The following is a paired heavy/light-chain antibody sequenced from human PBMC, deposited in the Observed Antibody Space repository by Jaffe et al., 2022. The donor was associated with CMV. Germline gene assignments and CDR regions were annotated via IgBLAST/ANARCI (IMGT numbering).Heavy chain of an antibody. Sequence: EVQLLESGGGLVQPGGSLRLSCAASGFTFSSYAMSWVRQAPGKGLEWVSAISGSGGSTYYADSVKGRFTISRDNSKNTLYLQMNSLRAEDTAVYYCAKLYAAPHRDYGGNSRGDYWGQGTLVTVSS. CDR3: AKLYAAPHRDYGGNSRGDY. V-gene: IGHV3-23*01. J-gene: IGHJ4*02. D-gene: IGHD4-17*01. CDR2: ISGSGGST. CDR1: GFTFSSYA.
Light chain of an antibody. Sequence: SYELTQPPSVSVSPGQTARITCSGDALPKKYAYWYQQKSGQAPVLVIYEDSKRPSGIPERFSGSSSGTMATLTISGAQVEDEADYYCYSTDSSGNHRTVFGGGTKLTVL. CDR3: YSTDSSGNHRTV. CDR1: ALPKKY. V-gene: IGLV3-10*01. CDR2: EDS. J-gene: IGLJ2*01.